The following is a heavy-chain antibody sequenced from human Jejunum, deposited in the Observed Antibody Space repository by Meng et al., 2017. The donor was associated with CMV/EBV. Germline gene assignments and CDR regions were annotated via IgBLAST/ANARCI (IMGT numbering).Heavy chain of an antibody. V-gene: IGHV3-9*01. D-gene: IGHD4-23*01. CDR1: GFDLDDFA. Sequence: SGFDLDDFAMHWVGRVPGKGLQWVASISWNSDRIDYAGPVKGRFTMSRDNDKNSVYVEMNSLKPEDTALYYCAKDVGAYAGFETWGQGTMVTVSS. CDR2: ISWNSDRI. J-gene: IGHJ3*01. CDR3: AKDVGAYAGFET.